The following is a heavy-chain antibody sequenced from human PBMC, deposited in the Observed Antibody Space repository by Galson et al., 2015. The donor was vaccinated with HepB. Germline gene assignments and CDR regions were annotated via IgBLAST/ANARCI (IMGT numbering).Heavy chain of an antibody. D-gene: IGHD3-16*01. Sequence: SVKVSCKASGYTFTSYAMHWVRQAPGQRLEWMGWINAGNGNTKYSQKFQGRVTITRDTSASTAYMELSSLRSEDTAVYYCAIFTPPTGGGVWFDPWGQGTLVTVSS. V-gene: IGHV1-3*01. CDR3: AIFTPPTGGGVWFDP. CDR2: INAGNGNT. J-gene: IGHJ5*02. CDR1: GYTFTSYA.